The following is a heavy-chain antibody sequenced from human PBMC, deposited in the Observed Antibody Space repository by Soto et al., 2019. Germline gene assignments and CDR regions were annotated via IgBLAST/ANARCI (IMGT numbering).Heavy chain of an antibody. D-gene: IGHD3-22*01. CDR1: GCTFSSYW. J-gene: IGHJ6*02. V-gene: IGHV3-74*01. CDR2: INSDGSST. CDR3: ARDRYDSSGYPPQDGMDV. Sequence: GGSLRLSCAASGCTFSSYWMHWVRQAPGKGLVWVSRINSDGSSTSYADSVKGRFTISRDNAKNTLYLQMNSLRAEDTAVYYCARDRYDSSGYPPQDGMDVWGQGTTVTVSS.